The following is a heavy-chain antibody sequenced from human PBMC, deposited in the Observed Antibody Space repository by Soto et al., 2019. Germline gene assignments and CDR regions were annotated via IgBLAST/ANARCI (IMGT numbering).Heavy chain of an antibody. CDR3: ARCRGWRDY. J-gene: IGHJ4*02. V-gene: IGHV1-8*01. CDR1: GYTFPNYD. D-gene: IGHD2-15*01. CDR2: MDPKSGNT. Sequence: QVQLVQSGAEVKKPGASVKVSCKASGYTFPNYDINWVRQAPGQGLEWMGWMDPKSGNTYYAQKFQGRVTIARNTSISTAYLEVSSLSSEDTAVYFCARCRGWRDYWGQGTLVTVSS.